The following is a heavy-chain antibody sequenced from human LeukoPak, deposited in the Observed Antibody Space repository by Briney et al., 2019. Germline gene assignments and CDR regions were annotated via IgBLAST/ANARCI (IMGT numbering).Heavy chain of an antibody. CDR1: AGSISTPY. D-gene: IGHD3-3*01. J-gene: IGHJ4*02. Sequence: PSETLSLTCSVSAGSISTPYWHWIRQSPGKGLEWIGFVFYGGMTNYNPSLKSRVTISLDTSKNQFSLKLTSVTAADTAVYYCASGTVFGVITPQYFHYWGQGTRVTVFS. CDR2: VFYGGMT. CDR3: ASGTVFGVITPQYFHY. V-gene: IGHV4-59*11.